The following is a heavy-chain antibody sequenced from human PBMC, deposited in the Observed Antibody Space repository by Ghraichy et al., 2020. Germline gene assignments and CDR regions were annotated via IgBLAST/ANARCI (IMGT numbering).Heavy chain of an antibody. CDR1: GFTFSSYS. CDR2: ISSSSSDI. V-gene: IGHV3-21*01. J-gene: IGHJ4*02. D-gene: IGHD1-1*01. Sequence: GGSLRLSCAASGFTFSSYSMNWVRQAPGKGLEWVSSISSSSSDIYYADSVKGRFTISRDNAKNSLYLQMNSLRAEDTAVYYCARAPFWNNRNDALYYFGYWGQGTMVTVSS. CDR3: ARAPFWNNRNDALYYFGY.